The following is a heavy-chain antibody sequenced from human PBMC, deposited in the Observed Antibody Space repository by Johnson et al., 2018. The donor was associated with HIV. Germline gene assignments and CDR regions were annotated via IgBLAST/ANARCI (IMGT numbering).Heavy chain of an antibody. CDR3: ARDRANYHDSSGYYESVAFEF. Sequence: QVQLVESGGGVVQPGGSLRLSCAASGFTFSSYDMHWVRQAPCKGLEWVAVISYDGSNKYYADSVKGRFTISRDNSKKTLYLQMNSLRAEDTAVYYCARDRANYHDSSGYYESVAFEFWGQGTMVTVSS. CDR1: GFTFSSYD. V-gene: IGHV3-30*04. CDR2: ISYDGSNK. J-gene: IGHJ3*01. D-gene: IGHD3-22*01.